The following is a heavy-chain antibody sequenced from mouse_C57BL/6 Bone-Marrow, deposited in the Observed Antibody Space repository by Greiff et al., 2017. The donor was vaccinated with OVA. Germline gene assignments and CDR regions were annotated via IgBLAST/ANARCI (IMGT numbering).Heavy chain of an antibody. D-gene: IGHD1-1*01. CDR2: INPYNGDT. CDR1: GYSFTGYF. J-gene: IGHJ4*01. V-gene: IGHV1-20*01. Sequence: EVQLQQSGPELVKPGDSVKISCKASGYSFTGYFMNWVMQSHGKSLEWIGRINPYNGDTFYNQKFKGKATLTVDKSYSTAHMELRSLTSEDSAGYYCARYGSSPYYYAMGYWGQGTSVTVSS. CDR3: ARYGSSPYYYAMGY.